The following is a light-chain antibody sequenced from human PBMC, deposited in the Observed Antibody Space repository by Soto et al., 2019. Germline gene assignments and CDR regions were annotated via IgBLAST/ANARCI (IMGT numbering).Light chain of an antibody. V-gene: IGKV1-6*01. Sequence: AIQMTQSPSSLSTSVGDRVTITCRASPGISFDVAWYQQKPGKAPKLLIYAASSLQSGVPSRFSGSGSGTDFTLTISSLQPEDFATYYCLQDYNFPYTLGQGNKLEIK. CDR3: LQDYNFPYT. CDR1: PGISFD. J-gene: IGKJ2*01. CDR2: AAS.